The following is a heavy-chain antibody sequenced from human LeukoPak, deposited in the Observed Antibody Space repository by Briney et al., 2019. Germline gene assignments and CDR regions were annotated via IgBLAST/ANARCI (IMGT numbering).Heavy chain of an antibody. CDR2: IKQDGSEK. CDR3: ARERLRGVANYFVY. D-gene: IGHD5-12*01. Sequence: PGGSLRLSCAASGFTFSNYWMSWVRQAPGKGLEWVANIKQDGSEKYFVDSVKGRFTISRDNAKNSLYLQMNSLTVEDTAVYYCARERLRGVANYFVYWGQGTLVTVSS. V-gene: IGHV3-7*05. J-gene: IGHJ4*02. CDR1: GFTFSNYW.